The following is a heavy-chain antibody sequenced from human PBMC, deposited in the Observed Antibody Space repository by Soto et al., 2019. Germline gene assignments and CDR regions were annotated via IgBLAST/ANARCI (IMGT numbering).Heavy chain of an antibody. J-gene: IGHJ6*02. CDR3: AGLVSIRNYHKHNGMSV. V-gene: IGHV3-74*01. D-gene: IGHD1-7*01. Sequence: GGSLRLSCAASGFSFIDYWMHWVRQPPGKGLEWVSRINIDESSTTYADSVKGRFTISRDNAKNTVYLQMNSLRADDTAVYYCAGLVSIRNYHKHNGMSVWGQGTTVTVSS. CDR1: GFSFIDYW. CDR2: INIDESST.